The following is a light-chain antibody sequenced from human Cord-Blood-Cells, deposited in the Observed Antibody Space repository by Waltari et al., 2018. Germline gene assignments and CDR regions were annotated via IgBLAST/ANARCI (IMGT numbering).Light chain of an antibody. V-gene: IGKV4-1*01. CDR1: QSVLYSSNNKNY. CDR2: WAS. Sequence: DVVMTQSPASLPVSLGERAAIHCKSSQSVLYSSNNKNYLAWYQQKPGQPPKLLIYWASTRESGVPDRFSGSGSGTDFTLTISSLQAEDVAVYYCQQYYSTPLTFGRGTKVEIK. CDR3: QQYYSTPLT. J-gene: IGKJ4*01.